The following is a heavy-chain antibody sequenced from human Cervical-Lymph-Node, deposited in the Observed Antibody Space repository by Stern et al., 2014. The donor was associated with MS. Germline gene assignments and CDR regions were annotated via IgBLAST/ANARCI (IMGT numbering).Heavy chain of an antibody. CDR1: GFSLSTSGVG. J-gene: IGHJ3*02. CDR3: AQNTIFGLVIHGAFDI. V-gene: IGHV2-5*02. Sequence: QITLKESGPTLVKPTQTLTLTCTFSGFSLSTSGVGVGWIRQPPGKALEWLALIYWDDDKRYSPSLKSRLTITKDTSKNQVVLTMTNMDPVDTATYYCAQNTIFGLVIHGAFDIWGQGTMVTVSS. D-gene: IGHD3/OR15-3a*01. CDR2: IYWDDDK.